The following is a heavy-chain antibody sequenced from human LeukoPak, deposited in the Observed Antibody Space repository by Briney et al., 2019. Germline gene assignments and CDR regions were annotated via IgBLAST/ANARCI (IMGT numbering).Heavy chain of an antibody. Sequence: GGSLRLSCAASGFTFSSYGMHWVRQAPGKGLEWVAVISYDGSNKYYADSVKGRFTISRDNSKNTLYLQMNSLRAEDTAVYYCARVGQYSSSFDYWGQGTLVTVSS. D-gene: IGHD6-13*01. CDR1: GFTFSSYG. CDR3: ARVGQYSSSFDY. CDR2: ISYDGSNK. V-gene: IGHV3-30*19. J-gene: IGHJ4*02.